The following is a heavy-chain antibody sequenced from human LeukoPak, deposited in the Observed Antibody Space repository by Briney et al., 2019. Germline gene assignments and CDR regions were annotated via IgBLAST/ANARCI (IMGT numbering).Heavy chain of an antibody. Sequence: IVXXXYRGSAYYNPALKSRVTISVDTAKNQFAMKLSSVTAAGPELYYCARTYDFWSGDLSGGDYWGQGTLVTVSS. V-gene: IGHV4-30-2*03. CDR3: ARTYDFWSGDLSGGDY. J-gene: IGHJ4*02. D-gene: IGHD3-3*01. CDR2: XXYRGSA.